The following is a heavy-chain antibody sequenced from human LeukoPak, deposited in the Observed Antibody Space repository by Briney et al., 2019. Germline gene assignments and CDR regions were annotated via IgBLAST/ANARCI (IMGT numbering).Heavy chain of an antibody. CDR2: IYPGDSDT. J-gene: IGHJ5*02. Sequence: GESLKISCKGSGYSSTSYWIGWVRQMPGKGLEWMGIIYPGDSDTRYSPSFQGQVTISADKSISTAYLQWSSLKASDTAMYYCARHTRAERFGELLLSFSWFDPWGQGTLVSVSS. CDR1: GYSSTSYW. V-gene: IGHV5-51*01. D-gene: IGHD3-10*01. CDR3: ARHTRAERFGELLLSFSWFDP.